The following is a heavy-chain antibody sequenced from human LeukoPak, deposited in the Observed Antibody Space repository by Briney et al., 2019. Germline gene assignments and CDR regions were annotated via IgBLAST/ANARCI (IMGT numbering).Heavy chain of an antibody. D-gene: IGHD3-22*01. J-gene: IGHJ4*02. CDR1: GFTFSSYS. V-gene: IGHV3-21*01. CDR2: ISSSSSYI. CDR3: ASGGIYDSSGYYPDYFDY. Sequence: GGSLRLSCAAPGFTFSSYSMNWVRQAPGKGLEWVSSISSSSSYIYYADSVKGRFTISRDNAKNSLYLQMNSLRAEDTAVYYCASGGIYDSSGYYPDYFDYWGQGTLVTVSS.